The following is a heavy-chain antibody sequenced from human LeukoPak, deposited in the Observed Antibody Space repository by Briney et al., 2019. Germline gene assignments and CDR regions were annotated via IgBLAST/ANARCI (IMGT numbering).Heavy chain of an antibody. V-gene: IGHV1-18*01. CDR2: ISAYNGNT. CDR1: GYTFTSYG. CDR3: ARAVRGSSGSYYYYYGMDV. Sequence: ASVKVSCKASGYTFTSYGISWVRQAPGQGLEWMGWISAYNGNTNYAQKLQGRVTMTTDTSTSTAYMELRSLRSDDTAVYYCARAVRGSSGSYYYYYGMDVWGQGTTVTVSS. D-gene: IGHD6-19*01. J-gene: IGHJ6*02.